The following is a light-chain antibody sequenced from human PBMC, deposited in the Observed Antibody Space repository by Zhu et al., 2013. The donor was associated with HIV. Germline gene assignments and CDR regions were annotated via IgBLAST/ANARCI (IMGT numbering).Light chain of an antibody. CDR3: HHYGSSPT. V-gene: IGKV3-20*01. Sequence: EIVLTQSPATLSLSPGERATLSCRASQRVSSSYLAWYHQKPGQAPRLLIYGASSRATDIPDRVSGSGSGTDFSLTISRLEPEDFAVYYCHHYGSSPTFGQGTKVEIK. CDR1: QRVSSSY. J-gene: IGKJ1*01. CDR2: GAS.